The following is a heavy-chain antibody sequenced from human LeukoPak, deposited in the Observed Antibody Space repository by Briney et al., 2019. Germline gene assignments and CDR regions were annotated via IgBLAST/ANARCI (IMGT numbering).Heavy chain of an antibody. D-gene: IGHD3-3*01. Sequence: GGSLRLSCAASGFTFSSNAMHWVRQAPGDRLEYVSSISSDGGSTYYANSVKGRFTISRDNSKNTLYLQMGSLRAEDTAVYYCAKDLSFTIFGVAKGPAFDIWGQGTMVTVSS. CDR1: GFTFSSNA. V-gene: IGHV3-64*01. CDR2: ISSDGGST. J-gene: IGHJ3*02. CDR3: AKDLSFTIFGVAKGPAFDI.